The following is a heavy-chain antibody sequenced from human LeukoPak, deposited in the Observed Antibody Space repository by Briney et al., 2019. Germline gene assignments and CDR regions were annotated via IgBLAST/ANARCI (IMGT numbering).Heavy chain of an antibody. CDR1: GFTFSSYA. D-gene: IGHD3-9*01. V-gene: IGHV3-30-3*01. CDR2: ISYDGSNK. Sequence: GGSLRLSCAASGFTFSSYAMHWVRQAPGKGLEWVAVISYDGSNKYYADSVKGRSTISRDNSKNTLYLQMNSLRAEDTAVYYCARDHYDILTGYCPYWGQGTLVTVSS. J-gene: IGHJ4*02. CDR3: ARDHYDILTGYCPY.